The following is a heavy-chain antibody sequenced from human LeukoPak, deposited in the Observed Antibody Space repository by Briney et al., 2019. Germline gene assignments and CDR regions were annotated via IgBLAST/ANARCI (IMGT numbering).Heavy chain of an antibody. D-gene: IGHD3-16*02. CDR2: IYYSGST. Sequence: SETLSLTCTVSGGSISSGGYYWSWIRQHPGKGLEWIGYIYYSGSTYYNPPLKSRVTISVDTSKNQFSLKLSSVTAADTAVYYCARGTITFGGVIPPGYWGQGTLVTVSS. V-gene: IGHV4-31*03. CDR1: GGSISSGGYY. CDR3: ARGTITFGGVIPPGY. J-gene: IGHJ4*02.